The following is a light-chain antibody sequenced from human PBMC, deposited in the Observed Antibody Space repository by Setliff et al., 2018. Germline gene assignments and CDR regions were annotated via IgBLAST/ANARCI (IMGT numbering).Light chain of an antibody. CDR3: QQYYSIPWT. J-gene: IGKJ1*01. CDR1: QSVLYTSKKRRDNY. V-gene: IGKV4-1*01. CDR2: WAS. Sequence: DIVLTQSPDSLPMSLGERATINCKSSQSVLYTSKKRRDNYLAWYQQKPGQTPKLLIYWASSREPGVPDRFSGSGSGTDFTLTISRLQAEDVAVYYCQQYYSIPWTFGQGTKV.